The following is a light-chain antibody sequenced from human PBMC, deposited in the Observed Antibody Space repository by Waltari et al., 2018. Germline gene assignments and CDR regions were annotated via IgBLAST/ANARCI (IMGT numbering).Light chain of an antibody. J-gene: IGKJ1*01. Sequence: DIVMTQSPDSLAVSLGERATINCKSSPSVFYSSNKKNYLAWYQQKPGQSPKLLIYWASTRESGVPDRFSGSGSETDFTLTISNLQAEDVAVYYCQQYYSTLSWTFGQGTKVEIK. V-gene: IGKV4-1*01. CDR3: QQYYSTLSWT. CDR1: PSVFYSSNKKNY. CDR2: WAS.